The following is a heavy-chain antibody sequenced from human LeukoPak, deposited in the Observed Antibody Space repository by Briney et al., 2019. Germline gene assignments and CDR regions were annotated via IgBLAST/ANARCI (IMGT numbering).Heavy chain of an antibody. CDR1: GFTVSSNY. D-gene: IGHD2-2*01. CDR2: SGGTT. CDR3: ARSTVVQGYCSSPSCPLIY. Sequence: GGSLRLSCPASGFTVSSNYMTWVRQAPGKGLEWVSYSGGTTYYADSVKGRFTISRDNSKNTLYLQMSSLRAEDTAVYYCARSTVVQGYCSSPSCPLIYWGQGTLVTVSS. V-gene: IGHV3-53*01. J-gene: IGHJ4*02.